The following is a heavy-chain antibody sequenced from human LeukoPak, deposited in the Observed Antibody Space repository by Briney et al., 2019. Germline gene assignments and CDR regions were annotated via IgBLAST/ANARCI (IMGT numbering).Heavy chain of an antibody. CDR1: GGSFSGYY. CDR3: ARHPRDDQSGGFDS. J-gene: IGHJ4*02. CDR2: INHRGST. D-gene: IGHD5-24*01. V-gene: IGHV4-34*01. Sequence: SSETLSLTCAVYGGSFSGYYWSWIRQPPGKGPEWIGEINHRGSTNYNPSLKSRVTISVDTSKNQFSLKLSSVTAADTAVYYCARHPRDDQSGGFDSWGQGTLVIVSS.